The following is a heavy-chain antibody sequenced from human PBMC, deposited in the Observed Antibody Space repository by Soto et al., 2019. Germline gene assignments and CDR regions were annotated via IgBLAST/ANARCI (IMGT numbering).Heavy chain of an antibody. CDR2: ISNHGGST. V-gene: IGHV3-64*04. D-gene: IGHD2-21*02. Sequence: GGSLRLSCSASGFTFSSFAMHWVRQAPDKGLHYVSAISNHGGSTYYADSVKGRFTISRDNSKDTLYLQMNSLRGEDTAVYYCAKGKPCVVTPYDYWRHRTLVTVSS. J-gene: IGHJ4*01. CDR1: GFTFSSFA. CDR3: AKGKPCVVTPYDY.